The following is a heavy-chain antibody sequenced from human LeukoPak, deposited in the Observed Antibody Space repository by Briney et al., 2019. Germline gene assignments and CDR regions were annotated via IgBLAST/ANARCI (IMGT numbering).Heavy chain of an antibody. Sequence: GGSLRLSCAASGFIFDDYGMSWVRQAPGKGLEWVGRIKSKTDGGTTDYAAPVKGRFTISRDDSKNTLYLQMNSLKTEDTAVYYCTTGIAAAGFNWFDPWGQGTLVTVSS. J-gene: IGHJ5*02. D-gene: IGHD6-13*01. CDR2: IKSKTDGGTT. CDR1: GFIFDDYG. V-gene: IGHV3-15*01. CDR3: TTGIAAAGFNWFDP.